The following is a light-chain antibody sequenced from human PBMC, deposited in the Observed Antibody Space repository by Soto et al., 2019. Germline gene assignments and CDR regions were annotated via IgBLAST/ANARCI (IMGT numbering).Light chain of an antibody. CDR2: EVS. V-gene: IGLV2-14*01. CDR1: SSDVGAYDY. J-gene: IGLJ3*02. Sequence: QSVLTQPASVSGSPGQSITISCTGTSSDVGAYDYVSWYQQHPGKAPKFMLYEVSNRPSGLSDRFSGSKSGNTASLTISGLQDEDEADYYCSSFTTSKTWVFGGGTKLTVL. CDR3: SSFTTSKTWV.